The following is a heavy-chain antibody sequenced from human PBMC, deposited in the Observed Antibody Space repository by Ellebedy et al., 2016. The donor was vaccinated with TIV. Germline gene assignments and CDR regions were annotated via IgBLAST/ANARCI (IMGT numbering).Heavy chain of an antibody. CDR2: VSPYDGNT. D-gene: IGHD4-23*01. Sequence: AASVKVSCKASGYTFTSYGISWARQAPGQGLEWMGWVSPYDGNTNYAQKFQGRVTMTIDTSTSTGYMDLRSLRSDDTAVYYCARGFRYGSGRWPLDYWGQGTLVTVSS. CDR1: GYTFTSYG. J-gene: IGHJ4*02. CDR3: ARGFRYGSGRWPLDY. V-gene: IGHV1-18*01.